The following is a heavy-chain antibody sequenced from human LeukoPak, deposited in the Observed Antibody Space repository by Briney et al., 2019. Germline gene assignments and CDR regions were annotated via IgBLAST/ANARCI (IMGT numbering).Heavy chain of an antibody. V-gene: IGHV1-69*13. J-gene: IGHJ6*02. D-gene: IGHD3-10*01. CDR1: GGTFSSYA. Sequence: SVKVSCKASGGTFSSYAISWVRQAPGQGLEWMGGIIPIFGTANYAQKFQGRVTITADESTSTAYMELSSLRSEDTAVYYCASPLLSYCYYGMDVWGQGTTVTVSS. CDR2: IIPIFGTA. CDR3: ASPLLSYCYYGMDV.